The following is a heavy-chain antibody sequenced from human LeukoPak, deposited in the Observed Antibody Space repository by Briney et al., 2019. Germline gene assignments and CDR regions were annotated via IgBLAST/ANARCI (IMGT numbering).Heavy chain of an antibody. Sequence: ASVKVSCKASGYTFTSYAMHWVRQAPGQRLEWMGWINAGNGNTKYSQKFQGRVTITRDTSASTAYMELSSLRSEDTAVYYCARETPPYYDFWSGYYNHDAFDIWGQGTMVTVS. D-gene: IGHD3-3*01. CDR2: INAGNGNT. V-gene: IGHV1-3*01. CDR3: ARETPPYYDFWSGYYNHDAFDI. J-gene: IGHJ3*02. CDR1: GYTFTSYA.